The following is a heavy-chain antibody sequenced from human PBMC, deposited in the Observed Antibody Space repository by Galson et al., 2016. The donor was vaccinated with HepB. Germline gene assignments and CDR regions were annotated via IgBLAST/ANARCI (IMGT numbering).Heavy chain of an antibody. V-gene: IGHV3-33*01. J-gene: IGHJ4*02. D-gene: IGHD1-26*01. CDR3: ASHHDSGGYHYLGY. CDR1: GFTFSSYG. CDR2: IWYDGSSK. Sequence: SLRLSCAASGFTFSSYGMHWVRQAPGKGLEWVAVIWYDGSSKYYADSVKGRFTISRANSKNTLYLQMNSRRAEDTAVYCCASHHDSGGYHYLGYWGQGTLVTVSS.